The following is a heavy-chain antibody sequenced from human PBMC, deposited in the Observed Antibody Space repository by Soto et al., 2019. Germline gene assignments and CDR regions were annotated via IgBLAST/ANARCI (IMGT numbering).Heavy chain of an antibody. Sequence: QVQLVESGGGVVQPGRSLRLSCAASGFTFSSYAMHRVRQAPGKGLEWVAVISYDGSNKYYADSVKGRFTISRDNSKNSLYLQMNSLRAEDTAVYYCARDKYDFWSGYSTPGYWVQETLVTVSS. D-gene: IGHD3-3*01. CDR2: ISYDGSNK. J-gene: IGHJ4*02. CDR3: ARDKYDFWSGYSTPGY. CDR1: GFTFSSYA. V-gene: IGHV3-30*14.